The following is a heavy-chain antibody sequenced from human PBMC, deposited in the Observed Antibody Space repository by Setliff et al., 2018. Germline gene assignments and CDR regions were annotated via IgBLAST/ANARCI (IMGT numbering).Heavy chain of an antibody. J-gene: IGHJ6*02. D-gene: IGHD5-18*01. V-gene: IGHV5-51*01. CDR2: IYPGDSDT. CDR3: ARVTPDYYYYYGMDV. Sequence: PGESLKISCKGSGYSFTSYWIGWVRQMPGKGLEWMGIIYPGDSDTRYSPSFQGQVTISADKSISTAYLEWSSLKASDTAMYYCARVTPDYYYYYGMDVWGQGTTVTVSS. CDR1: GYSFTSYW.